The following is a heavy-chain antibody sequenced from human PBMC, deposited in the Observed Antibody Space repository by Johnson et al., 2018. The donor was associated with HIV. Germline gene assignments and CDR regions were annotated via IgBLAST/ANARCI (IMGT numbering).Heavy chain of an antibody. CDR3: AREGGTFYDSSGSLAFDI. CDR1: GFTFSSYA. J-gene: IGHJ3*02. CDR2: ISYDGSNK. V-gene: IGHV3-30-3*01. D-gene: IGHD3-22*01. Sequence: QVQLVESVGGVVQPGRSLRLSCAASGFTFSSYAMHWVRQTPGKGLEWVAIISYDGSNKYYADSVKGRFTISRENSKNTLYLQMNRLRAEDTAVYYCAREGGTFYDSSGSLAFDIWGQGTIVAVSS.